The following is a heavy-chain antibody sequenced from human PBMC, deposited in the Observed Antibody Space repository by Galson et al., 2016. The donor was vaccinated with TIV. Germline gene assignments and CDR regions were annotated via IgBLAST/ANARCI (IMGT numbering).Heavy chain of an antibody. CDR2: IYYSGNTNY. D-gene: IGHD4-17*01. CDR1: RGSVSSYH. J-gene: IGHJ2*01. V-gene: IGHV4-59*08. Sequence: LSLTCSVSRGSVSSYHWTWIRPPPGKGLEWLGYIYYSGNTNYNYNPSLESRVTMSVDASRAQLSLELKSVTAADTAVYFCARAPYGENWYFDLWGRGTLVTVSS. CDR3: ARAPYGENWYFDL.